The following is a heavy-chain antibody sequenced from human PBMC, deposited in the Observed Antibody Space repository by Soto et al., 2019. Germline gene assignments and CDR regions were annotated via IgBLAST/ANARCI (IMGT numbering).Heavy chain of an antibody. CDR2: IYYSGST. CDR3: VGDYYGSGSYYVRGSFGY. CDR1: GGSISSYY. J-gene: IGHJ4*02. V-gene: IGHV4-59*08. D-gene: IGHD3-10*01. Sequence: SETVSLTCTVSGGSISSYYWSWIRQPPGKGLEWIGYIYYSGSTNYNPSLKSRVTISVDMSKNQFSLKLSSVTAADTAVYYCVGDYYGSGSYYVRGSFGYWGQGTLVTV.